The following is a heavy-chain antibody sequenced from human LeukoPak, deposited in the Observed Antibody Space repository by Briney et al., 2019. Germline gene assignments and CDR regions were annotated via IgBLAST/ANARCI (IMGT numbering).Heavy chain of an antibody. D-gene: IGHD3-22*01. Sequence: GGSLRLSCGASGFTFSRYAMNWVRQAPGQGLEWVAITSYGGNNQYYAESVKGRFNISRDNTKNTVYLQMNRLRSEDAAVYYCARAPDSSGYYYYFDYWGQGALVTVSS. V-gene: IGHV3-30-3*01. J-gene: IGHJ4*02. CDR3: ARAPDSSGYYYYFDY. CDR1: GFTFSRYA. CDR2: TSYGGNNQ.